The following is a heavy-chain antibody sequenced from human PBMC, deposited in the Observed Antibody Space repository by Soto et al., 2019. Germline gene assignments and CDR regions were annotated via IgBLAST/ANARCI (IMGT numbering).Heavy chain of an antibody. Sequence: PGGSLRLSCAASGLEVSYNYMNWVRQAPGKGLEWVSVLYNSETTYYAESVKGRFTISRDTVKNLRYLQMNSLGVEDTAVDYCGRDRGYSSFDYWGQGTPVTISS. D-gene: IGHD4-4*01. CDR3: GRDRGYSSFDY. J-gene: IGHJ4*02. CDR1: GLEVSYNY. V-gene: IGHV3-53*01. CDR2: LYNSETT.